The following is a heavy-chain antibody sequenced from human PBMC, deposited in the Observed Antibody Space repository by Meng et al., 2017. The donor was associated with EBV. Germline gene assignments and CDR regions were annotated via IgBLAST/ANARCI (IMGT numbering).Heavy chain of an antibody. Sequence: GPELSERGSVVAVSCTPSGGPVRYYAICWVRQAPVQGLYWRGGSISRLGAPNYAQKFQGRVKITADESTSTDYMDLSSLRSEDTAIYYCASESGRGYTPDYWGQGTLVTVSS. CDR2: SISRLGAP. CDR3: ASESGRGYTPDY. J-gene: IGHJ4*02. D-gene: IGHD3-10*01. CDR1: GGPVRYYA. V-gene: IGHV1-69*01.